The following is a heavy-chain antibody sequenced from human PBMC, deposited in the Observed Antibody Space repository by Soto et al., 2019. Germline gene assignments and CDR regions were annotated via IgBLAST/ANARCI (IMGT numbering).Heavy chain of an antibody. CDR3: ARDLGSWYFDY. J-gene: IGHJ4*02. D-gene: IGHD6-13*01. Sequence: QVQLQESGPGLVKPSETLSLTCTVSGGSISSYYWSWIRQPPGKGLEWIGYIYYSGSTNYNPSLKCRVTISVDTSKTQFSLKLSSVTAADTAVYYCARDLGSWYFDYWGQGTLVTVSS. CDR2: IYYSGST. V-gene: IGHV4-59*01. CDR1: GGSISSYY.